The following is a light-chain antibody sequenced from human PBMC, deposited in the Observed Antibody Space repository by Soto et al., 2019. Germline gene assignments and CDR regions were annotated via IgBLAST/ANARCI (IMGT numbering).Light chain of an antibody. V-gene: IGKV1-13*02. Sequence: AIQLTQSPSSLSASVGDRVTITCRASQGISSALAWYQQKPGKAPKLLIYDASSLESGVPSRFSGSGSVTDFTLTISSLQPEDFATYYCQQFNSYLGVFTFGPGTKVDIK. CDR2: DAS. CDR3: QQFNSYLGVFT. J-gene: IGKJ3*01. CDR1: QGISSA.